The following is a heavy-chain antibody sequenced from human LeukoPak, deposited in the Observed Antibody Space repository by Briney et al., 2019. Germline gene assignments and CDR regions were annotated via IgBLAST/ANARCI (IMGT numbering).Heavy chain of an antibody. V-gene: IGHV1-2*02. J-gene: IGHJ4*02. D-gene: IGHD1-26*01. CDR3: ARAGPLYTGAYLAY. Sequence: SVKVSCRASGYTFTGYYLHWVRQAPGQGLEWVGWINPSSGDTNYAQKFQGRITLTLDTSLTTAYMELSSLRSDDTAVYYCARAGPLYTGAYLAYWGQGTLVTVSS. CDR1: GYTFTGYY. CDR2: INPSSGDT.